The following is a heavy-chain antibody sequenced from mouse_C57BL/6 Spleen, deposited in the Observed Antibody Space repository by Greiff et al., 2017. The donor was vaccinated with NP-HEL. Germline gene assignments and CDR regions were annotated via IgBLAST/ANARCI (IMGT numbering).Heavy chain of an antibody. CDR2: IDPSDSYT. D-gene: IGHD2-2*01. Sequence: QVQLQQPGAELVLPGASVKLSCKASGYTFTSYWMHWVKQRPGQGLEWIGEIDPSDSYTNYNQKFKGKSTLTVDKSSSTAYMQLSSLTSEDSAVYYCARRVYGYDGGYFDYWGQGTTLTVSS. V-gene: IGHV1-69*01. CDR1: GYTFTSYW. CDR3: ARRVYGYDGGYFDY. J-gene: IGHJ2*01.